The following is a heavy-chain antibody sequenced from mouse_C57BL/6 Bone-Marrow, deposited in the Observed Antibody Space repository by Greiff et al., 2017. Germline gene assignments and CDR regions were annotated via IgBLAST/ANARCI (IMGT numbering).Heavy chain of an antibody. D-gene: IGHD2-4*01. J-gene: IGHJ2*01. Sequence: VQLQQSGAELVRPGASVKLSCTASGFNIKDDYMHWVKQRPEQGLEWIGWIDPANGDTEYASKFKGKATITADTSSNTAYLQLSSLTSEDTAVYYCTPITTGYYFDYWGQGTTLTVSS. V-gene: IGHV14-4*01. CDR1: GFNIKDDY. CDR3: TPITTGYYFDY. CDR2: IDPANGDT.